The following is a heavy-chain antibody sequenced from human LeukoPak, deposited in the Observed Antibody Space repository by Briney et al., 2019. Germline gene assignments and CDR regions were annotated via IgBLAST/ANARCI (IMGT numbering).Heavy chain of an antibody. CDR2: VHHSGNI. J-gene: IGHJ3*02. CDR3: ARDRGGLDAFDI. V-gene: IGHV4-38-2*02. Sequence: SETLSLTCTVSGYSISSGYYWGWIRQSPGKGLEWIGNVHHSGNIYYNVSLKSRVTISVHTSNNQFSLNLNSVTAADTAVYYCARDRGGLDAFDIWGQGTMVTVSS. CDR1: GYSISSGYY. D-gene: IGHD3-10*01.